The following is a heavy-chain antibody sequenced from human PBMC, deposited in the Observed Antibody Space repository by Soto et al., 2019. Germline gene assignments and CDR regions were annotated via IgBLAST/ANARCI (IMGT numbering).Heavy chain of an antibody. CDR1: EFTFSNYD. CDR3: ARAARWLQSRYFDL. CDR2: IDIAGDT. V-gene: IGHV3-13*01. Sequence: EVQLVESGGGLVQPGGSLRLSCAASEFTFSNYDMHWVRQATGKGLEWVSAIDIAGDTYYPDSVKGRFTISREKAKNSLYLQMNSLRADDTAVYYCARAARWLQSRYFDLWGRGTLVTVSS. D-gene: IGHD5-12*01. J-gene: IGHJ2*01.